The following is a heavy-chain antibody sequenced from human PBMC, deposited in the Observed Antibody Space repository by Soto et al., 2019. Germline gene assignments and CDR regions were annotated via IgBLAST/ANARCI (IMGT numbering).Heavy chain of an antibody. J-gene: IGHJ4*02. CDR2: ISSSSSYI. D-gene: IGHD6-13*01. V-gene: IGHV3-21*01. CDR3: ARDHKSSSSPLPVDY. Sequence: GGSQRLSSTASGFNFGSYWMHWVRQAPGKGLEWVSSISSSSSYIYYADSVKGRFTISRDNAKNSLYLQMNSLRAEDTAVYYCARDHKSSSSPLPVDYWGQGTLVTVSS. CDR1: GFNFGSYW.